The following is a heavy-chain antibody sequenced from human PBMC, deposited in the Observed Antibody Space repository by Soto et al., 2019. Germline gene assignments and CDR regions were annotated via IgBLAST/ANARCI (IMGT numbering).Heavy chain of an antibody. Sequence: EVPLLESGGALVQPGGSLRLSCAASGFTFSSYAMSWVRQAPGKGLEWVSLISGSGGGTYYADSVKGRFTISRDNVKNTLYLQMNSLRAEDTAVFYCAKHLSNGSPDYWGQGTLVTVSS. D-gene: IGHD2-8*01. V-gene: IGHV3-23*01. J-gene: IGHJ4*02. CDR1: GFTFSSYA. CDR3: AKHLSNGSPDY. CDR2: ISGSGGGT.